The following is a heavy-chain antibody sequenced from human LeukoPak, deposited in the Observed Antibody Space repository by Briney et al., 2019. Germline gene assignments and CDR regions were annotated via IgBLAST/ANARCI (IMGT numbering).Heavy chain of an antibody. J-gene: IGHJ4*02. CDR2: VTSTGRST. V-gene: IGHV3-11*01. CDR1: GFRLSDYY. D-gene: IGHD3-10*01. Sequence: GGSLRLPCAFSGFRLSDYYMNGVRQAPGKGLEGISYVTSTGRSTNYADSVKGRFTISRDSANNSETLQLSSLTAEETAVYYCARGRPGTYYTFHVWGQGTLVSVSS. CDR3: ARGRPGTYYTFHV.